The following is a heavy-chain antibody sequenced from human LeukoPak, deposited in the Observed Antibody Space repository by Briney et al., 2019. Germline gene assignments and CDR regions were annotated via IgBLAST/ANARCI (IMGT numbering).Heavy chain of an antibody. CDR3: ARDLTDRGEYSSSPGPGD. D-gene: IGHD6-6*01. Sequence: ASVKVSCKASGYTFTSYYMHWVRQAPGQGLEWMGIINPSGGSTSYAQKFQGRVTMTRDTSTSTVYMELSSLRSEDTPVYYCARDLTDRGEYSSSPGPGDWGQGTLVTVSS. J-gene: IGHJ4*02. V-gene: IGHV1-46*01. CDR2: INPSGGST. CDR1: GYTFTSYY.